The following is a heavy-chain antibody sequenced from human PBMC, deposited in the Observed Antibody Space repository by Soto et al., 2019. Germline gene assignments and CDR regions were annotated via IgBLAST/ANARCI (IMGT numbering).Heavy chain of an antibody. D-gene: IGHD4-17*01. V-gene: IGHV3-30*18. Sequence: QVQLVESGGGVVQPGRSLRLSCAASGFTFSSYGMHWVRQAPGKGLEWVAVISYDGSNKYYADSVKGRFTISRDNSKNTLYLQMNSLRAEDTAVYYCAKAPSTATLLLDYWGQGTLVTVSS. CDR3: AKAPSTATLLLDY. J-gene: IGHJ4*02. CDR2: ISYDGSNK. CDR1: GFTFSSYG.